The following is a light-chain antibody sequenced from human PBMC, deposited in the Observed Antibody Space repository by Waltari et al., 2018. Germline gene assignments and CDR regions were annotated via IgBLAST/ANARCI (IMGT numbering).Light chain of an antibody. Sequence: QSALTQPASVSGSPGQSITISCTGTSSDVGNYNLVSWYQQHPGKAPKLMLSAGSQRPAGVSKRFSGSKSGNTASLTISGLQAEDEADYYCCSYAGSSTYVFGTGTKVTVL. J-gene: IGLJ1*01. CDR2: AGS. V-gene: IGLV2-23*01. CDR3: CSYAGSSTYV. CDR1: SSDVGNYNL.